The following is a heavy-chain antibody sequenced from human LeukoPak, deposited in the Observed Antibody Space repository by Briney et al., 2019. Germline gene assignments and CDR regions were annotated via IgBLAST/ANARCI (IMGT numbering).Heavy chain of an antibody. CDR3: AGGIGRYSSSYFDY. J-gene: IGHJ4*02. V-gene: IGHV1-2*02. Sequence: ASVKVSCKTSGYTFTDYYIHSVQQAPGQGLEWMGWINPNSGGTNYAQKFQGRVTMTGDTSIGTAYMELSRLRSDDTAVYYCAGGIGRYSSSYFDYWRQGTLVTVSS. CDR1: GYTFTDYY. D-gene: IGHD1-26*01. CDR2: INPNSGGT.